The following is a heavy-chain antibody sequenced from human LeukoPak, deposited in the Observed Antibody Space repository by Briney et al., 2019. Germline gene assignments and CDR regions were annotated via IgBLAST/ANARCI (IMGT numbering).Heavy chain of an antibody. CDR1: GGSISSYY. CDR2: IYYSGST. J-gene: IGHJ6*02. Sequence: PSETLSLTCTVSGGSISSYYWSWIRQPPGKGLEWIGYIYYSGSTNYNPSLKSRVTISVDTSKNQFSLKLSSVTAADTAVYYCARLPRGYSYGPALNYYYYGMDVWGQGTTVTVSS. D-gene: IGHD5-18*01. V-gene: IGHV4-59*08. CDR3: ARLPRGYSYGPALNYYYYGMDV.